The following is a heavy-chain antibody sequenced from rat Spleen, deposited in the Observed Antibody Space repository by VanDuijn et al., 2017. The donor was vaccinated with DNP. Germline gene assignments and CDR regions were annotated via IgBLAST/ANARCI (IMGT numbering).Heavy chain of an antibody. CDR2: ISSGGST. V-gene: IGHV2-6*01. CDR1: GLSLTSYN. Sequence: QVQLKESGPGLVQPSQTLSLTCTVAGLSLTSYNVHWVRQPPGKGLEWIAAISSGGSTYYNSALKSRLSISRDTSKSQVFLKMNSLQTEDTATYYCARGAYWGQGTRVTVSS. CDR3: ARGAY. J-gene: IGHJ3*01.